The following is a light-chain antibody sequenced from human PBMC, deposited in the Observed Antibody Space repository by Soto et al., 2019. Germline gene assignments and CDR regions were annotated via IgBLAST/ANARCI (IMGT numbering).Light chain of an antibody. J-gene: IGKJ5*01. CDR2: DAS. CDR3: QQRSDGPPIT. Sequence: ESGVTKSPASLSLSPGETATLSCRASQSVRGHLAWYQHKPGQAPRLLIYDASYRATGVPLRFSGSGSGTDFTLTVSSLESGDSATYYCQQRSDGPPITFGQGARLEI. CDR1: QSVRGH. V-gene: IGKV3-11*01.